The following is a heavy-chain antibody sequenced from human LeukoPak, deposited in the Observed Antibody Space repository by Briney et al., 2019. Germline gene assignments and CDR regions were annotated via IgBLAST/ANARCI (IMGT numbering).Heavy chain of an antibody. J-gene: IGHJ4*02. V-gene: IGHV3-23*01. CDR3: ARATAGLVVISAPDY. Sequence: GGSLRLSCAASGSTFSSYAMSWVRQAPGKGLEWVSAISGSGGSTYYADSVKGRFTISRDNSKNTLYLQMNSLRAEDTAVYYCARATAGLVVISAPDYWGQGTLVTVSS. CDR1: GSTFSSYA. CDR2: ISGSGGST. D-gene: IGHD3-9*01.